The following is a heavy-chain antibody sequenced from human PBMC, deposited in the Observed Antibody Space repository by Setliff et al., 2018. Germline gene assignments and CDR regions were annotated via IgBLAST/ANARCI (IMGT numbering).Heavy chain of an antibody. V-gene: IGHV4-34*01. Sequence: SETLSLTCAVYGGSFSGYSWSWIRQPPGKGLEWIGSISYSGTPYYNASVESRVTISIDTSRNQFSLELRSVTVADTATYYCVRPGGTTVVARHFDYWGSGILVTVSS. D-gene: IGHD2-15*01. CDR2: ISYSGTP. J-gene: IGHJ4*01. CDR3: VRPGGTTVVARHFDY. CDR1: GGSFSGYS.